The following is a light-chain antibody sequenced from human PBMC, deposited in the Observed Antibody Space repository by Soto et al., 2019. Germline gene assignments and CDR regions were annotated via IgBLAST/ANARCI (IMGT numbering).Light chain of an antibody. CDR2: GAS. Sequence: EIVLTQSPGTLSLSPGERATLSCRASQSVSSSYLAWYQQKLGQAPRLLIYGASSRATGIPDRFSGSGSGTDFTLTISRLGPEDFAVYYCQQYGSSLRTFGQGTKVDIK. J-gene: IGKJ1*01. CDR3: QQYGSSLRT. CDR1: QSVSSSY. V-gene: IGKV3-20*01.